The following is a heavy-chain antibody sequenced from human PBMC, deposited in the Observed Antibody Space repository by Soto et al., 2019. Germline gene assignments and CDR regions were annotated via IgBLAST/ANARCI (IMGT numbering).Heavy chain of an antibody. CDR1: GFTFSSYW. Sequence: EVQLVESGGGLVQPGGSLRLSCAASGFTFSSYWMSWVRQAPGKGLEWGANIKEDGSEEYYVDSVKGRFTISRDTAKNSLYLQMNGLRAEDTAVYYCASDPSTYYYGSESPDELHPADYYGMDVWGQGATDTVFS. J-gene: IGHJ6*02. CDR3: ASDPSTYYYGSESPDELHPADYYGMDV. V-gene: IGHV3-7*05. D-gene: IGHD3-10*01. CDR2: IKEDGSEE.